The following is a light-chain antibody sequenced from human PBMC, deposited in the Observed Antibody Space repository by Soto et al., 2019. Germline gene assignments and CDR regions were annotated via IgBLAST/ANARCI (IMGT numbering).Light chain of an antibody. CDR3: QLSGGTPKS. Sequence: EIVLTQSPGTLSLSPGERATLSCRASQTLTNTYLAWYQQKPGQAPRLLIFDASTRATGIPDRFSGSGSGTDFILTISRVEPEDFAVNCCQLSGGTPKSFGQGNNVEVK. CDR2: DAS. CDR1: QTLTNTY. J-gene: IGKJ1*01. V-gene: IGKV3-20*01.